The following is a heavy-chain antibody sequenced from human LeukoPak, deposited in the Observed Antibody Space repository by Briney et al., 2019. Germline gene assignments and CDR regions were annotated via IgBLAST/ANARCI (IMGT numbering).Heavy chain of an antibody. CDR2: IYYSGST. Sequence: SETLSLTCTVSGGSVSSGSYYWSWIRQPPGKGLEWIGYIYYSGSTNYNPSLKSRVTISVDTSKNQFSLKLSSVTAADTAVYYCASTRFGEATHWGQGTLVTVSS. CDR1: GGSVSSGSYY. V-gene: IGHV4-61*01. J-gene: IGHJ4*02. CDR3: ASTRFGEATH. D-gene: IGHD3-10*01.